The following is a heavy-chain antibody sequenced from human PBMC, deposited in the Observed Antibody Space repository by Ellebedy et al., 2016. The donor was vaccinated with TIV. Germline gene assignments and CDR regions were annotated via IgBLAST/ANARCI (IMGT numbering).Heavy chain of an antibody. V-gene: IGHV5-51*01. CDR2: IYPCDSDT. J-gene: IGHJ4*02. Sequence: GESLKISCRGSAHSLTSYWIARVRPMPGKGLEWTGIIYPCDSDTSYSPSFQGQVTISADKSISTAYLQWSSLKASDTAMYYCARRSSPELGNAEGFDYWGQGTQVTVFS. D-gene: IGHD7-27*01. CDR1: AHSLTSYW. CDR3: ARRSSPELGNAEGFDY.